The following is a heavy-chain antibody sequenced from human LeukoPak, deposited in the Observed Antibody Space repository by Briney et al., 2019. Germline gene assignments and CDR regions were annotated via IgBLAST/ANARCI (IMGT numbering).Heavy chain of an antibody. J-gene: IGHJ4*02. CDR2: ISYDGNNE. CDR3: AKAQPRSPYDFDY. D-gene: IGHD3-22*01. CDR1: GFTFSNYG. V-gene: IGHV3-30*18. Sequence: GGSLRLSCAASGFTFSNYGMHWVRQAPGKGLEWVAVISYDGNNEYYADSVKGRFTISRDNSKNTLYLQVNSLRAEDTAVYYCAKAQPRSPYDFDYGGQEPLVTVPS.